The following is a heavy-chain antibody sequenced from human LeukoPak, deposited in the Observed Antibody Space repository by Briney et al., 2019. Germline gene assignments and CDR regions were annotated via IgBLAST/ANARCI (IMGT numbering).Heavy chain of an antibody. CDR1: GYTFTSYG. Sequence: ASVKVSCKASGYTFTSYGISWVRQAPGQGLEWMGWISACNGNTNYAQKLQGRVTMTTDTSTSTAYMELRSLRSDDTAVYYCARGRKNPAYYYYYMDVWGKGTTVTVSS. CDR2: ISACNGNT. J-gene: IGHJ6*03. V-gene: IGHV1-18*01. D-gene: IGHD1-14*01. CDR3: ARGRKNPAYYYYYMDV.